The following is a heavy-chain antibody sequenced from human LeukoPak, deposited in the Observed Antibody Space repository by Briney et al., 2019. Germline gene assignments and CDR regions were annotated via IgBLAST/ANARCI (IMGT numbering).Heavy chain of an antibody. CDR3: AKSDYYDSSGHPSSFDY. J-gene: IGHJ4*02. CDR2: LSGGGGNT. Sequence: GGSLRLSCAASGFTFRFYAISWVRQAPGKGLEWVSALSGGGGNTYYADSAKGRFTISRDNSKNTLYLQMNSLRVEDTAIYYCAKSDYYDSSGHPSSFDYWGQGTLVTVSS. V-gene: IGHV3-23*01. D-gene: IGHD3-22*01. CDR1: GFTFRFYA.